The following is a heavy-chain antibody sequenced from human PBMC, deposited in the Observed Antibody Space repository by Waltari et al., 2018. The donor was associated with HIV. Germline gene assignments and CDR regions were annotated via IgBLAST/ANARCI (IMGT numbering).Heavy chain of an antibody. CDR2: IYYTGRA. D-gene: IGHD1-26*01. V-gene: IGHV4-39*01. CDR3: ARHALRVGAAYWNFDL. Sequence: QLQLQESGPGLVKPSETLSPTCTVSGGYVSSSSYFWGWIRPPPGKGLEWVGRIYYTGRAYYNPSLKSRVTISVDTSKNQFSLKVTSVTAADTAVYYCARHALRVGAAYWNFDLWGRGTLVTVS. J-gene: IGHJ2*01. CDR1: GGYVSSSSYF.